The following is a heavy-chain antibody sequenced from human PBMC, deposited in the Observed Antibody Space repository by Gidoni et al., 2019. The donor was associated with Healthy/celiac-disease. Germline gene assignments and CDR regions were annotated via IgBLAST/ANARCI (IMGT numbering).Heavy chain of an antibody. J-gene: IGHJ4*02. CDR3: AREWRKVAARNEFDY. Sequence: QVQLVQSGAEVKKPGASVKVSCKASGYTFTSYYMHWVRQAPGQGLEWMGIINPSGGSTSYAQKFQGRVTMTRDTSTSTVYMELSSLRSEDTAVYYCAREWRKVAARNEFDYWGQGTLVTVSS. CDR2: INPSGGST. CDR1: GYTFTSYY. D-gene: IGHD2-15*01. V-gene: IGHV1-46*01.